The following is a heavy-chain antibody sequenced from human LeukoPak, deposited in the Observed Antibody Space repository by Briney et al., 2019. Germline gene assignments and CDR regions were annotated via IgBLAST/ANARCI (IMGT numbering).Heavy chain of an antibody. Sequence: SETLSLTCTVSGGSISSSDYFWDWIRQPPGKGLEWIGSIYFSGTTYYNPSLKSRVTIAVDTSKNQFSLKLSSVSAHDTAVYYCARYRNVPAQSYFDYWGQGTLATVSS. CDR3: ARYRNVPAQSYFDY. V-gene: IGHV4-39*01. CDR1: GGSISSSDYF. CDR2: IYFSGTT. D-gene: IGHD2-15*01. J-gene: IGHJ4*02.